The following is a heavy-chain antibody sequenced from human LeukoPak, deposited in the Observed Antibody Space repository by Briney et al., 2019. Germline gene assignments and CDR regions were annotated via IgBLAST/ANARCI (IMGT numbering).Heavy chain of an antibody. V-gene: IGHV3-66*04. CDR3: ARLHYDVLTGPFDY. J-gene: IGHJ4*02. CDR1: GFSVSNNY. Sequence: GGSLRLSCEVSGFSVSNNYMNWVRQAPGKGLEWVSATFAGGSTHYADSVKGRFTISRDTSKNTLHLQMNSLRAEDTAVYYCARLHYDVLTGPFDYWGQGTLVTVSS. CDR2: TFAGGST. D-gene: IGHD3-9*01.